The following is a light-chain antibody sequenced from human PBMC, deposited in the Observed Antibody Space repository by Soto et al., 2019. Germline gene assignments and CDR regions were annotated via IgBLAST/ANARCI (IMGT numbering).Light chain of an antibody. CDR1: QSIGIY. Sequence: DIHITHSPSSLSACLSERVTITGGSSQSIGIYLNWYQKKPGKAPKLLIHAASTLQSGAPSTFSGSGYGTDFALTISSLQPEDIATYYCHQTFANPWTFAHGTKVDIK. V-gene: IGKV1-39*01. CDR3: HQTFANPWT. J-gene: IGKJ1*01. CDR2: AAS.